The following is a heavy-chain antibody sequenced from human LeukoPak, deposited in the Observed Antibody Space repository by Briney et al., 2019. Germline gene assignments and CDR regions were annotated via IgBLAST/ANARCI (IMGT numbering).Heavy chain of an antibody. CDR2: IYYIGKP. CDR1: GGSISDYF. CDR3: ARRFRTGGDLHHDAYDV. D-gene: IGHD3-16*01. J-gene: IGHJ3*01. Sequence: PSETLSLTCSVSGGSISDYFWGWIRQPPGKGLEWIGHIYYIGKPTYSPSLESRVSISLDTSKNQFSLELTSVTAADPAVYYCARRFRTGGDLHHDAYDVWGQGTVVTVSS. V-gene: IGHV4-59*12.